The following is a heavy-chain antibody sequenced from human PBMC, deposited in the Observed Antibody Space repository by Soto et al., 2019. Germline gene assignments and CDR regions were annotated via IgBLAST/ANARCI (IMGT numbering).Heavy chain of an antibody. CDR1: GFGFRSAW. J-gene: IGHJ6*02. D-gene: IGHD3-22*01. Sequence: LRLSFAASGFGFRSAWMTWVRQTAAKGLEWSGLIRSKTDGGTTDYAAPVRDRFAISRDDSKNTLYLQMDSLKTEDTAIYYCTSIHTTYFDSSHSYSDVYSLEVWGQGTTVTVSS. CDR3: TSIHTTYFDSSHSYSDVYSLEV. CDR2: IRSKTDGGTT. V-gene: IGHV3-15*01.